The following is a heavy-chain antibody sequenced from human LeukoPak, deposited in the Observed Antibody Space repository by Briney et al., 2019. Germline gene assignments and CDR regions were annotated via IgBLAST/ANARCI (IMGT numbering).Heavy chain of an antibody. CDR1: AFSFGSYW. D-gene: IGHD5-12*01. Sequence: PGRSLRLSCAASAFSFGSYWMHWVRQAPGTGREWVASIKQDGSKKLYAASVRGRFTVSRDNASNSLYLNMKHLRSEDTALYYCARPGEDYSDNGGYGGFGPWGQGTLVIVSS. V-gene: IGHV3-7*01. CDR3: ARPGEDYSDNGGYGGFGP. CDR2: IKQDGSKK. J-gene: IGHJ5*02.